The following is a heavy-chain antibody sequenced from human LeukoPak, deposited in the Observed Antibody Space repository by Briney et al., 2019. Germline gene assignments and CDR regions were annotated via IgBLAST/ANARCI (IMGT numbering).Heavy chain of an antibody. CDR2: ISYDGSNK. J-gene: IGHJ4*02. D-gene: IGHD6-13*01. CDR1: GFTFSSYA. Sequence: GRSLRLSCAASGFTFSSYAMHWVRQAPGKGLEWVAVISYDGSNKYYADSVKGRFTISRDNSKNTLYLQMNSLRAEDTAVYYCARYFSAGSYFDCWGQGTLVTVSS. CDR3: ARYFSAGSYFDC. V-gene: IGHV3-30*04.